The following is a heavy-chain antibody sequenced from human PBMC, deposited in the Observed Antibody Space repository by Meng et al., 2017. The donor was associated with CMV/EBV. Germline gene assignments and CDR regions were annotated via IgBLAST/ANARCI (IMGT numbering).Heavy chain of an antibody. CDR3: AKDRAAVGYKGSDY. CDR1: GFTFSSDD. Sequence: SGFTFSSDDMSWVRQAPGKGLEWVSAISGSGGSTYYADSVKGRFTISRDNSKNTLYLQMNSLRAEDTAVYYCAKDRAAVGYKGSDYWGQGTLVTVSS. D-gene: IGHD6-13*01. J-gene: IGHJ4*02. CDR2: ISGSGGST. V-gene: IGHV3-23*01.